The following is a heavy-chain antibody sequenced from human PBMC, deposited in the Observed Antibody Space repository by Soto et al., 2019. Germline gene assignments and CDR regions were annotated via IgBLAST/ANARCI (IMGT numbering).Heavy chain of an antibody. D-gene: IGHD2-2*01. CDR2: ISDSGGTT. Sequence: GGSLRLSCASSGCTFSNYPMILVRQAPGKGLEWVSYISDSGGTTYYADSVKGRFTISRDNSKNTLYLQMNSLSAEDTAVYYCAKDPYCSSISCYAGNFYYWGQGALVTVSS. CDR3: AKDPYCSSISCYAGNFYY. V-gene: IGHV3-23*01. J-gene: IGHJ4*02. CDR1: GCTFSNYP.